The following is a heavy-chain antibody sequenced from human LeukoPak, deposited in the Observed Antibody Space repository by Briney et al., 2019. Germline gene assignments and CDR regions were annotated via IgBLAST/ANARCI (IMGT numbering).Heavy chain of an antibody. CDR2: IIPIFGTA. Sequence: SVKVSCKASGGTFSSYAISWVRQAPGQGLEWMGGIIPIFGTANYAQKFQGRVTITADESTSTAYMELSSLRSEDTAVYYCAREADIVVVPAAKNAGPYYYYGMDVWGQGTTVTVSS. V-gene: IGHV1-69*13. J-gene: IGHJ6*02. D-gene: IGHD2-2*01. CDR1: GGTFSSYA. CDR3: AREADIVVVPAAKNAGPYYYYGMDV.